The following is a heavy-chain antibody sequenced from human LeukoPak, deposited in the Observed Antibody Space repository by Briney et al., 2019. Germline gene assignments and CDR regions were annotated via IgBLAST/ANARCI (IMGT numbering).Heavy chain of an antibody. CDR1: GFTVSSNY. CDR2: IYSGGST. J-gene: IGHJ4*02. CDR3: ARLDYGGNVVDY. Sequence: GGSLRLSCAASGFTVSSNYISWVRQAPGKGLEWVSVIYSGGSTYYADSVKGRFTISRDNSKNTLYLQMNSLRAEDTAVYYCARLDYGGNVVDYWGQGTLVTVSS. D-gene: IGHD4-23*01. V-gene: IGHV3-53*01.